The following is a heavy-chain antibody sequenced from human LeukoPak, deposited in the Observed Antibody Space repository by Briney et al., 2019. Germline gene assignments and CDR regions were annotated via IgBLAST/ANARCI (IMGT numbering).Heavy chain of an antibody. V-gene: IGHV4-59*01. J-gene: IGHJ6*03. CDR2: VYYTGTT. Sequence: SETLSLTCTVSSGSTNNFYWSWIRQPPGGGLEWIGYVYYTGTTNYNPSLKSQVTISIDTSKNQFSLKLSSVTAADTAVYYCARLARLSLIRGVTGYHSMDVWGKGTKVTVSS. CDR1: SGSTNNFY. D-gene: IGHD3-10*01. CDR3: ARLARLSLIRGVTGYHSMDV.